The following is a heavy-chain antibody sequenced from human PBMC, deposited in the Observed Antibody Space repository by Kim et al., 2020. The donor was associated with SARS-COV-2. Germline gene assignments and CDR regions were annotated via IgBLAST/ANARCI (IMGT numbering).Heavy chain of an antibody. Sequence: ISDSSRNTHYADSVRRRFTISRNNSMNTVYLQMISLRAEDTAVYYCDASDYWGQGTLVTVSA. CDR2: ISDSSRNT. CDR3: DASDY. J-gene: IGHJ4*02. V-gene: IGHV3-23*01.